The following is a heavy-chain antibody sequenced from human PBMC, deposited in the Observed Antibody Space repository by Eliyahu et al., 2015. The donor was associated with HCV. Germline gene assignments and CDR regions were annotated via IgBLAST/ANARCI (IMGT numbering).Heavy chain of an antibody. Sequence: EVQLVESGGGLVPPGGSLKLSCAASGFPFSGSAMXWVRQASGKGLEWVGRIKSKAXNYATAYAMSVKGRFTISRDDSKSTAYLQMSSLKIEDTAIYYCSSLDPGVSDIWGQGTTVTVSS. J-gene: IGHJ3*02. CDR1: GFPFSGSA. D-gene: IGHD3-10*01. V-gene: IGHV3-73*02. CDR2: IKSKAXNYAT. CDR3: SSLDPGVSDI.